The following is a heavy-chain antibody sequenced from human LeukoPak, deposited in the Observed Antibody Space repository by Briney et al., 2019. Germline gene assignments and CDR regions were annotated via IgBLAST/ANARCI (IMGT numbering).Heavy chain of an antibody. CDR3: ARSVGSGNHYFDY. D-gene: IGHD3-10*01. CDR1: GFTFSSYG. CDR2: ILSDGSKE. Sequence: PGGSLRLSCAASGFTFSSYGMHWVRQAPGKGLEWVAVILSDGSKEFYTDSVKGRFTISRDNSKNTLYLQMNSLRAEVTAVYYCARSVGSGNHYFDYWGQGTLVTVSS. J-gene: IGHJ4*02. V-gene: IGHV3-30*19.